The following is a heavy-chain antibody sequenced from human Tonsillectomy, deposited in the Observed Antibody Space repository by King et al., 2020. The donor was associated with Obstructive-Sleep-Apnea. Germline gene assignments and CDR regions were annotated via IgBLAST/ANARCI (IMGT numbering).Heavy chain of an antibody. Sequence: VQLVESGGGVVQPGRSLRLSCAASGFIFSSNAMHWVRQAPGKGLEWVAVISHDGSNKYYADSVRGRFTISRDNSKNTLYLQMNSLRAEDTAVYYCARDQGSGCEYYYYYGMDVWGQGTTVTVSS. CDR1: GFIFSSNA. V-gene: IGHV3-30*04. CDR3: ARDQGSGCEYYYYYGMDV. J-gene: IGHJ6*02. CDR2: ISHDGSNK. D-gene: IGHD6-19*01.